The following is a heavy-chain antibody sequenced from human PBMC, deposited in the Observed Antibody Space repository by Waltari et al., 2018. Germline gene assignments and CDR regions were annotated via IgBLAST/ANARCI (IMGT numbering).Heavy chain of an antibody. CDR1: GGIFSSYA. CDR3: ARVSDCSSTSCYFTADY. V-gene: IGHV1-69*01. Sequence: QVQLVQSGAEVKKPGSSVKVSCKASGGIFSSYAISWLRHAPGQGPGWMGGISPILGTANYAQKFQGRVTITADESTSTAYMELSSLRSEDTAVYYCARVSDCSSTSCYFTADYWGQGTLVTVSS. J-gene: IGHJ4*02. CDR2: ISPILGTA. D-gene: IGHD2-2*01.